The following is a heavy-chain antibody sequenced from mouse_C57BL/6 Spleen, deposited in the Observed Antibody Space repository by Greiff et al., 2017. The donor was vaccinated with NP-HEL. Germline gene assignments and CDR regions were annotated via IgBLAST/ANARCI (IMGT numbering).Heavy chain of an antibody. J-gene: IGHJ3*01. CDR2: IYPGRGST. CDR1: GYTFTSYW. D-gene: IGHD2-1*01. Sequence: QVQLQQPGAELVKPGASVKMSCKASGYTFTSYWITWVKQRPGPGLEWIGDIYPGRGSTNSNEKFKSKATLTGYASSSTAYMQLSSLTSEDSAVYYCARGNYTWCAYWGQGTLVTVAA. CDR3: ARGNYTWCAY. V-gene: IGHV1-55*01.